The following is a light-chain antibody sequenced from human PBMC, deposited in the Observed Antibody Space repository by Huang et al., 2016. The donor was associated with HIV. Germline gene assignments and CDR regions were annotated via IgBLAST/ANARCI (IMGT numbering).Light chain of an antibody. CDR2: WAS. J-gene: IGKJ4*01. Sequence: DIVMTQSPGSLAVSLGERATINCKSSQSLFTISNDKDSLAWYQQKPGQPPKLLISWASTRESGVPGRFSGSGSETDFTLAISSLQAEDVAVYYCQQYYSTLVTFGGGTKVEI. V-gene: IGKV4-1*01. CDR3: QQYYSTLVT. CDR1: QSLFTISNDKDS.